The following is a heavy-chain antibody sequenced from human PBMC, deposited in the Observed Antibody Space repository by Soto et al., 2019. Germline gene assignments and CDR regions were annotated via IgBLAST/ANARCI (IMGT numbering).Heavy chain of an antibody. V-gene: IGHV4-4*07. CDR1: GGSISPYF. CDR3: ARDGGYTGYEQGNPFDI. J-gene: IGHJ3*02. Sequence: QVQLQESGPGLVKPSETLSLTCTVSGGSISPYFWSWIRQPAGKGLEWIGRMYATGTPNYNPSLKSRVSMSIDTSENQFSLKLRSVTAADTAVYYCARDGGYTGYEQGNPFDIWGQGTMVSVSS. D-gene: IGHD5-12*01. CDR2: MYATGTP.